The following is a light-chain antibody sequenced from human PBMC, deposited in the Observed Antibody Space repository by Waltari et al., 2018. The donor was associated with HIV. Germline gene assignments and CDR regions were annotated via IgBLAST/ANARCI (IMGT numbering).Light chain of an antibody. CDR2: DNN. V-gene: IGLV1-51*01. CDR3: GTWDSGVSAGV. J-gene: IGLJ3*02. Sequence: QSVLTQPPSLSAAPGQKVTIPCSGRPSNLGKNYSLWYQQPPETAPKLIIYDNNKRPSGIPDRCSGSKSGTSATRAITGLRTGDEADYYCGTWDSGVSAGVFGGGTKLTVL. CDR1: PSNLGKNY.